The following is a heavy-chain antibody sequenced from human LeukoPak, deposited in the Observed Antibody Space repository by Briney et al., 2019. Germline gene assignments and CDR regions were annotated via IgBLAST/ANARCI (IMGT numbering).Heavy chain of an antibody. CDR3: ARHASSEVVPAAMGPYYFYYMDV. D-gene: IGHD2-2*01. Sequence: SETLSHTCAASGYSISSGYHWGWIRQPPGKGLEWIGSIYHSGTTYYNPSLKSRVTISVDTSKNQFSLKLSSVTAADTAVYYCARHASSEVVPAAMGPYYFYYMDVWGKGTTVTVSS. J-gene: IGHJ6*03. V-gene: IGHV4-38-2*01. CDR1: GYSISSGYH. CDR2: IYHSGTT.